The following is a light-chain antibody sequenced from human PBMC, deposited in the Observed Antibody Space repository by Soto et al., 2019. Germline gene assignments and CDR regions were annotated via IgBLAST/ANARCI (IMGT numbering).Light chain of an antibody. CDR1: KGIINY. CDR3: QQLFLCPPT. J-gene: IGKJ3*01. CDR2: GAS. V-gene: IGKV1-9*01. Sequence: IPLTQPPSSLSASVGDIVTITCRSSKGIINYLAWNQQKPGKAPKLLIYGASTLQSWVPSRFGGSGSGTDFTLTVSSLQREDFANYYFQQLFLCPPTFGPGTKVDIK.